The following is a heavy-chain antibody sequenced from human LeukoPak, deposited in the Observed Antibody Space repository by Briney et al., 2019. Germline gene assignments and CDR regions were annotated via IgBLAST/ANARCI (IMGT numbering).Heavy chain of an antibody. CDR2: ISGSSGHT. CDR3: ARGRVLDTAMVPEYYFDY. Sequence: GGSLRLSCAASGLTFSSYAMSWVRQAPGKGLEWVSAISGSSGHTYYADSVKGRFTISRDNSKNTLYLQMNSLRAEDTAVYYCARGRVLDTAMVPEYYFDYWGQGTLVTVSS. D-gene: IGHD5-18*01. CDR1: GLTFSSYA. V-gene: IGHV3-23*01. J-gene: IGHJ4*02.